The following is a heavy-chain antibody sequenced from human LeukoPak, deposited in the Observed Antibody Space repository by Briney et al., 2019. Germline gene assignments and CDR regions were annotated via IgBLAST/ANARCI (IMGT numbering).Heavy chain of an antibody. CDR3: ARGSGSYYTGAYYFDY. V-gene: IGHV3-64*01. CDR2: ISSNGGST. Sequence: GGSLRLSCAASGFTFSSYAMHWVRQAPGKGLEYVSAISSNGGSTYYANSVKGRFTISRDNSKNTPYLQMGSLRAEDMAVYYCARGSGSYYTGAYYFDYWGQGTLVTVSS. D-gene: IGHD1-26*01. J-gene: IGHJ4*02. CDR1: GFTFSSYA.